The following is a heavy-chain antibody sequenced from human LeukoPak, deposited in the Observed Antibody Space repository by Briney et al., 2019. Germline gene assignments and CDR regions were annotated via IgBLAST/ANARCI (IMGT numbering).Heavy chain of an antibody. CDR3: AREIPLERQSALDY. J-gene: IGHJ4*02. CDR2: ISGSGGST. D-gene: IGHD1-1*01. V-gene: IGHV3-23*01. Sequence: PGGSLRLSCAASGFTFSSYAMSWVRQAPGKGLEWVSAISGSGGSTYYADSVKGRFTISRDNSKSTLYLQMNSLRVEDTAVYYCAREIPLERQSALDYWGQGTLVTVSS. CDR1: GFTFSSYA.